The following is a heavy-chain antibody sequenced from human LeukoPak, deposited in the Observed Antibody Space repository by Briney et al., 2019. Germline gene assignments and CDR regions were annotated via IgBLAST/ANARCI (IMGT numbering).Heavy chain of an antibody. V-gene: IGHV4-59*11. J-gene: IGHJ3*01. Sequence: SETLSLTCTVSGGSLSGHYWSWIRQPPGKRLEWIGYVSYTGGTKYNPSLQSRVTIDTSKSQFSLKLTSVTSADTAVYSCARLLDNDISGDPDTFDVWGQGTTVIVSS. CDR1: GGSLSGHY. CDR3: ARLLDNDISGDPDTFDV. CDR2: VSYTGGT. D-gene: IGHD3-22*01.